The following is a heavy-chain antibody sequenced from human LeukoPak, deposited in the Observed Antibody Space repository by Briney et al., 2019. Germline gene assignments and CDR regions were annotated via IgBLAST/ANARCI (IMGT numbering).Heavy chain of an antibody. J-gene: IGHJ5*02. V-gene: IGHV4-4*02. D-gene: IGHD4-17*01. Sequence: NSSETLSLTCAVSGGSISSSNWWSWVRQPPGKGLEWIGEIYHSGSTNYNPSLKSRVTISVDKSKNQFSLKLSSVTAADTAVYYCARDRPYYGDYEFIDPWGQGTLVTVSS. CDR3: ARDRPYYGDYEFIDP. CDR1: GGSISSSNW. CDR2: IYHSGST.